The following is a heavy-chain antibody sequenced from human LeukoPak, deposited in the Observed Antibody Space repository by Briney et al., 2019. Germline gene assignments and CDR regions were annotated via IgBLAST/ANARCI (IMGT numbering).Heavy chain of an antibody. CDR1: GGTFSSYA. D-gene: IGHD2-2*01. J-gene: IGHJ5*02. CDR2: IIPIFGTA. V-gene: IGHV1-69*05. CDR3: ARDLASPDIVVVPASNWFDP. Sequence: ASVKVSCKASGGTFSSYAISWVRQAPGQGLEWMGRIIPIFGTANYAQKFQGRVTITTDESTSTAYMELSSLRSEDTAMYYCARDLASPDIVVVPASNWFDPWGQGTLVTVSS.